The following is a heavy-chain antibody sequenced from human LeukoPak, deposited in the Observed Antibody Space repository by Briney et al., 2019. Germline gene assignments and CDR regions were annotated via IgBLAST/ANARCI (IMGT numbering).Heavy chain of an antibody. J-gene: IGHJ4*02. Sequence: GRSLRLSCAASGFTFSSYGMHWVRQAPGKGLEWVAVIWYDGSNKYYADSVKGRFTISRDNSKNTLYLQINRLRVEDTAVYYCARDKIYDFWSGHNFDYWGQGTLVTVSS. CDR3: ARDKIYDFWSGHNFDY. CDR1: GFTFSSYG. CDR2: IWYDGSNK. D-gene: IGHD3-3*01. V-gene: IGHV3-33*01.